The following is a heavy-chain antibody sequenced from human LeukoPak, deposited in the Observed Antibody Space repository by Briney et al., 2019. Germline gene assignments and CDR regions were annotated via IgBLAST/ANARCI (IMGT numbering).Heavy chain of an antibody. CDR3: TRRPYSSSWYYFDY. Sequence: NPGGSLRLSCAVSGFTFSDYYMSWVRQAPGKGLEWVSYISSSGSMLHYADSVEGRFTISRDNAKNSLYLQMSSLRVEDTAVYYCTRRPYSSSWYYFDYWGQGTLVTVSS. CDR1: GFTFSDYY. CDR2: ISSSGSML. V-gene: IGHV3-11*04. D-gene: IGHD6-13*01. J-gene: IGHJ4*02.